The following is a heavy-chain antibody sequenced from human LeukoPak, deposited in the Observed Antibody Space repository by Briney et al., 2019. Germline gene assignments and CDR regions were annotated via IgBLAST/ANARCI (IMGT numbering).Heavy chain of an antibody. Sequence: SETLSLTCTVSGGSISSSSYYWGWIRQPPGKGLEWIGSIYYSGSTYYNPSLKSRVIISVDTSKNQFPLKLSSVTAADTAVYYCARSLPGGDYFLVMGTDAFDIWGQGTMVTVSS. J-gene: IGHJ3*02. V-gene: IGHV4-39*01. D-gene: IGHD2/OR15-2a*01. CDR3: ARSLPGGDYFLVMGTDAFDI. CDR1: GGSISSSSYY. CDR2: IYYSGST.